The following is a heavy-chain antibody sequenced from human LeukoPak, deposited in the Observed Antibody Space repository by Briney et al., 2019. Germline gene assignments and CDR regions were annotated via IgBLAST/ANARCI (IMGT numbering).Heavy chain of an antibody. J-gene: IGHJ6*03. Sequence: PGGSLRLSCAASGFTFDDYGMSWVRQAPGKGREWVSGLNWNGGSTGYADSVKGRFTISRDNAKNSLYLQMNSLRAEDTALYHCARGPSYCSSTSCPAEYYMDVWGKGTTVTVSS. CDR1: GFTFDDYG. CDR2: LNWNGGST. V-gene: IGHV3-20*01. D-gene: IGHD2-2*01. CDR3: ARGPSYCSSTSCPAEYYMDV.